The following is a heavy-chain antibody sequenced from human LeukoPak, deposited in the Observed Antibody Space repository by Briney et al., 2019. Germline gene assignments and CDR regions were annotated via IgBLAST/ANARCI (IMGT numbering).Heavy chain of an antibody. J-gene: IGHJ4*02. CDR3: ARHRRPGYYDILTGPFDY. V-gene: IGHV4-39*01. CDR1: GDSISGSKFF. CDR2: VYFSGSI. Sequence: MTSETLSLTCTVSGDSISGSKFFWGWIRQTPGTGLEWIGSVYFSGSIFYNPSLKSRVTISVDTSKNQFSLKLSSVTAADTAVYYCARHRRPGYYDILTGPFDYWGQGTLVTVSS. D-gene: IGHD3-9*01.